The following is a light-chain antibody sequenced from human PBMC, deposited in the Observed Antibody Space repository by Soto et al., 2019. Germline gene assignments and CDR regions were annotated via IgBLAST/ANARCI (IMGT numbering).Light chain of an antibody. CDR2: DAS. J-gene: IGKJ4*01. V-gene: IGKV3-11*01. Sequence: VLTQSPATLSVSPGERATLSCRASQSVSSYLAWYQQKPGQAPRLLIYDASNRATGIPARFSGSGSGTDFTLTISRLEPEDFAVYYCQQGSFGGGTKVDIK. CDR3: QQGS. CDR1: QSVSSY.